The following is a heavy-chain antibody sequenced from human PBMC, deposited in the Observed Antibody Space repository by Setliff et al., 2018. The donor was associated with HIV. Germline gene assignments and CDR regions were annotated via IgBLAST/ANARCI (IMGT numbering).Heavy chain of an antibody. J-gene: IGHJ4*02. CDR2: MSGSTGDT. Sequence: GGSLRLSCAASGFTFSSYGMSWVRQAPGKGLEWVATMSGSTGDTYYADSVKGRFTISRDNSKNTLSLQMNSLGAEDTAVYYCANRLRGYNKWYYFDYWGQGTLVTVSS. CDR3: ANRLRGYNKWYYFDY. D-gene: IGHD1-1*01. CDR1: GFTFSSYG. V-gene: IGHV3-23*01.